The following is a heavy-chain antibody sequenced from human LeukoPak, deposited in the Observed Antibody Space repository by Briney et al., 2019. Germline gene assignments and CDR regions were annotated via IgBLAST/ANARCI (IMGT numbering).Heavy chain of an antibody. Sequence: GGSLRLSCAASGFTFSSYGMHWVRQAPGKGLEWVAFIRYDGSKKYYADSVKGRFTISRDNSKNTLYLQMNSLRAEDTAVYYCAKDQVAVAGTSYFNWFDPWGQGTLVTVSS. J-gene: IGHJ5*02. CDR2: IRYDGSKK. D-gene: IGHD6-19*01. V-gene: IGHV3-30*02. CDR3: AKDQVAVAGTSYFNWFDP. CDR1: GFTFSSYG.